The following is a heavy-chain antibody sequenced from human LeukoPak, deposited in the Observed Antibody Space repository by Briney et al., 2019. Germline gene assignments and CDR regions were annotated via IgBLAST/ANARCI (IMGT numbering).Heavy chain of an antibody. CDR2: ISSSSSYI. D-gene: IGHD3-9*01. Sequence: GGSLRLSCAASGFTFSSYSMNWVRQAPGKGLEWVSSISSSSSYIYYAESVKGRFTISRDNAKNSLYLQMNSLRGEDTAVYYCARDRVFSGILTGYFDYWGQGTLVTVSS. V-gene: IGHV3-21*01. CDR3: ARDRVFSGILTGYFDY. CDR1: GFTFSSYS. J-gene: IGHJ4*02.